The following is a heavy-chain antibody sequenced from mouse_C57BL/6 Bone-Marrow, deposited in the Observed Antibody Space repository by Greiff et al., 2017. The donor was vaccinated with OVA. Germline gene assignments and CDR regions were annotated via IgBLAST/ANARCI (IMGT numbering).Heavy chain of an antibody. CDR3: YYYDSRGDAMDY. CDR2: IYPGNSDT. CDR1: GYTFTSYW. Sequence: VQLQQSGTVLARPGASVKMSCKTSGYTFTSYWMHWVKQRPGQGLEWIGAIYPGNSDTSYNQKFKGKAKLTAVTSAITAYMELSSLTNEDSAVYYCYYYDSRGDAMDYWGQGTSVTVSS. D-gene: IGHD1-1*01. V-gene: IGHV1-5*01. J-gene: IGHJ4*01.